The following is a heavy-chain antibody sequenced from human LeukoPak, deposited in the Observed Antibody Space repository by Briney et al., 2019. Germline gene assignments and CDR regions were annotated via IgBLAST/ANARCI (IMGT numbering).Heavy chain of an antibody. V-gene: IGHV4-4*07. Sequence: SETLSLTCTVSGGSIRSYYWSWIRQPAGKGLEWIGRIYTSGSTNYIPSLKSRVTMSVDTSKNQFSLKLSSVTAADTAVYYCARHGYCSGGSCYWDYWGQGTLVTVSS. D-gene: IGHD2-15*01. CDR3: ARHGYCSGGSCYWDY. J-gene: IGHJ4*02. CDR1: GGSIRSYY. CDR2: IYTSGST.